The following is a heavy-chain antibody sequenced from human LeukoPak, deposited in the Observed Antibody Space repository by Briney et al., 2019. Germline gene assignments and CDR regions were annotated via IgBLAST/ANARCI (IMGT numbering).Heavy chain of an antibody. CDR2: INPNSGGT. CDR1: GYTFTGYY. J-gene: IGHJ3*02. CDR3: ARYGSGISWAFDI. Sequence: ASVKVSCKASGYTFTGYYMHWVRQAPGQGLEWMGWINPNSGGTNYAQKFQGRVTMTRDTSISTAYMELSRLRSDDTAVYYCARYGSGISWAFDIWGQGTMVTVSS. D-gene: IGHD3-10*01. V-gene: IGHV1-2*02.